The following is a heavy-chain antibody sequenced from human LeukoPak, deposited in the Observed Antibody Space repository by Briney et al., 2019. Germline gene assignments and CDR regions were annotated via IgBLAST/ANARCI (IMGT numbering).Heavy chain of an antibody. D-gene: IGHD6-13*01. Sequence: GRSLRLSCAASGFTFSSYAMHWVRQAPGKGLEWVAVISYDGSNKYYADSVKGRFTISRDNAKNSLYLQMNSLRAEDTAVYYCAREVGQQLVAPYFDYWGQGTLATVSS. J-gene: IGHJ4*02. CDR2: ISYDGSNK. CDR1: GFTFSSYA. V-gene: IGHV3-30-3*01. CDR3: AREVGQQLVAPYFDY.